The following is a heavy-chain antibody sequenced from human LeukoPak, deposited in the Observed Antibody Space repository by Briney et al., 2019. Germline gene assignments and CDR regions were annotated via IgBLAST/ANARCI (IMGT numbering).Heavy chain of an antibody. CDR3: ARDLPEGYCSSTSCSHFDY. CDR2: ISSSSSYI. J-gene: IGHJ4*02. D-gene: IGHD2-2*01. CDR1: GFTFSSYS. V-gene: IGHV3-21*01. Sequence: PGGSRRLSCAASGFTFSSYSMNWVRQAPGKGLEWVSSISSSSSYIYYADSVKGRFTISRNNAKNSLYLQMNSLRAEDTAVYYCARDLPEGYCSSTSCSHFDYWGQGTLVTVSS.